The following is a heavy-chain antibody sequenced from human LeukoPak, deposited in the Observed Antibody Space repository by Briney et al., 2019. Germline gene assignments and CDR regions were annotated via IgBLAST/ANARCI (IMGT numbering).Heavy chain of an antibody. V-gene: IGHV7-4-1*02. CDR3: ARISSGWPY. D-gene: IGHD6-19*01. CDR1: GCTFTNYA. CDR2: INTKTGNP. J-gene: IGHJ4*02. Sequence: ASVKVSCKVSGCTFTNYAMNWVRQAPGQGLEWMGWINTKTGNPTYAQGFTGRFVFSSDTSVSTAYLQISSLKAEDTAVYYCARISSGWPYWGQGTLVTVSS.